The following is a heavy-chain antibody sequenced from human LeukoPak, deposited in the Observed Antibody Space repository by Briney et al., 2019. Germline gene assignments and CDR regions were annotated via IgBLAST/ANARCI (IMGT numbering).Heavy chain of an antibody. CDR1: GGSISSGGYS. Sequence: SETLSLTCAVSGGSISSGGYSWSWIRQPPGKGLEWIGYIYHSGSTYYNPSLKSRVTISVDRSKNQFSLKLSSVTAADTAVYYCARSWAARRPGRLYYMDVWGKGTTVTVSS. J-gene: IGHJ6*03. V-gene: IGHV4-30-2*01. CDR2: IYHSGST. D-gene: IGHD6-6*01. CDR3: ARSWAARRPGRLYYMDV.